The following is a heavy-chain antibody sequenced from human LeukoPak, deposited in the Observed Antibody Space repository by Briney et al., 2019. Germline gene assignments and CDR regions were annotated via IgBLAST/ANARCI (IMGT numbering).Heavy chain of an antibody. CDR3: TRDRDDFWSGYSYGMDV. CDR1: GGSVSSYY. Sequence: SETLSLTCTVSGGSVSSYYWSWIRQPAGKGLEWSGRIYTSGSTNYNPSLKSRVTMSVDTSKNQFSLKLSSVTAADTAVYYCTRDRDDFWSGYSYGMDVWGQGTTVTVSS. D-gene: IGHD3-3*01. V-gene: IGHV4-4*07. CDR2: IYTSGST. J-gene: IGHJ6*02.